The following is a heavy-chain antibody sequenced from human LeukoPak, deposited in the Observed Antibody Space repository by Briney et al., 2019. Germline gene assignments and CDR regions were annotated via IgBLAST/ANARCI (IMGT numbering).Heavy chain of an antibody. CDR2: IYPGDSDT. Sequence: GESLKVSCKGSGYSFANYWIAWVRQMPGKGLEWMGIIYPGDSDTRYSPSFQGQVTISADKSISTAYLQWSSLKASDTAMYYCAISYNGAQGAYWGQGTLVTVSS. V-gene: IGHV5-51*01. CDR3: AISYNGAQGAY. J-gene: IGHJ4*02. D-gene: IGHD2-8*01. CDR1: GYSFANYW.